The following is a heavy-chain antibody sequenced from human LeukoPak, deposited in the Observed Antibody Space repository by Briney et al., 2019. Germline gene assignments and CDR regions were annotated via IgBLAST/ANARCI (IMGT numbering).Heavy chain of an antibody. J-gene: IGHJ4*02. Sequence: SETLSLTCIVSDGSISSSSFYWGWIRQPPGKGLEWIGSMYYTGSYTGTTYYNPSLESRVTVSVDTSKNLCSLKLTSVTAADTTVYYCVGEEYGTGSYYKSSDWGQGTLVTVSS. CDR2: MYYTGSYTGTT. D-gene: IGHD3-10*01. CDR1: DGSISSSSFY. V-gene: IGHV4-39*01. CDR3: VGEEYGTGSYYKSSD.